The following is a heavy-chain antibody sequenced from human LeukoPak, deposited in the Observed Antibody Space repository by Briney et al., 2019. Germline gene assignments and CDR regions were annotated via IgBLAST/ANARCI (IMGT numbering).Heavy chain of an antibody. Sequence: GGSLRLSCAASGFTFSSYAMSWVRQAPGKGLEWVSAISGSGGSTYYADSVKGRFTISRDNSKNTLYLRMNSLRAEDTAVYYCAKGVAYTRGITTYDYWGQGTLVTVSS. CDR1: GFTFSSYA. J-gene: IGHJ4*02. CDR3: AKGVAYTRGITTYDY. D-gene: IGHD3-16*01. CDR2: ISGSGGST. V-gene: IGHV3-23*01.